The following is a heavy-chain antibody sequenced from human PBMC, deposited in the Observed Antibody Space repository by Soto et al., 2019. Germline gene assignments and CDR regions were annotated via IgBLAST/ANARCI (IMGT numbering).Heavy chain of an antibody. CDR3: ARLPFVLRFLEW. D-gene: IGHD3-3*01. V-gene: IGHV4-39*01. Sequence: SETLSLTCTVSGGSISSSSYYWGWIRQPPGKGLEWIGSIYYSGSTYYNPSLKSRVTISVDTSKNQFSLKLSSVTAADTAVYYWARLPFVLRFLEWWGQGTLVTVSS. J-gene: IGHJ4*02. CDR1: GGSISSSSYY. CDR2: IYYSGST.